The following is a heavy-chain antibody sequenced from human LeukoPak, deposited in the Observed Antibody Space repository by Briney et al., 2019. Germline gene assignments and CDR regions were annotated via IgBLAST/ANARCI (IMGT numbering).Heavy chain of an antibody. Sequence: GGSLRLSCAASGFTFSDYYMSWVRQSPGKGLEWVSYISSGGSSIYYADSVKGRFTISRDNAKISLYLQMNSLRAEDTAVYYCARTRYSYGYYFDYWGLGTLVTVSS. V-gene: IGHV3-11*01. J-gene: IGHJ4*02. CDR2: ISSGGSSI. D-gene: IGHD5-18*01. CDR3: ARTRYSYGYYFDY. CDR1: GFTFSDYY.